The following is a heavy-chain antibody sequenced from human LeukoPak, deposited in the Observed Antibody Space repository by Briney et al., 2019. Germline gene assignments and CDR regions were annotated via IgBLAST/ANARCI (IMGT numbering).Heavy chain of an antibody. CDR2: IYYSGST. CDR1: GGSISSYY. J-gene: IGHJ4*02. CDR3: ARVGRIAAAGTFDY. V-gene: IGHV4-59*01. Sequence: SETLSLTCTVSGGSISSYYWSWIRQPPGKGLEWIGYIYYSGSTNYNPSLKSRVTISVDTSKNQFSLKLSSVTAADTAVYYCARVGRIAAAGTFDYWGQGTLVTVSS. D-gene: IGHD6-13*01.